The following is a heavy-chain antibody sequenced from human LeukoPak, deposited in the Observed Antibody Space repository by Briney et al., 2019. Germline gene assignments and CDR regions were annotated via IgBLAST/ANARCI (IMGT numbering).Heavy chain of an antibody. CDR1: GYSFTSYW. CDR3: ATCNYSSGSYWGAFDI. J-gene: IGHJ3*02. V-gene: IGHV5-51*01. Sequence: GESLKISCKGSGYSFTSYWIGWVRQMPGKGLEWMGIIYPGDSDTRYSPSFQGQVTISADKSISTAYLQWSSLKASDTAMYFCATCNYSSGSYWGAFDIWGQGTMVTVSS. D-gene: IGHD3-10*01. CDR2: IYPGDSDT.